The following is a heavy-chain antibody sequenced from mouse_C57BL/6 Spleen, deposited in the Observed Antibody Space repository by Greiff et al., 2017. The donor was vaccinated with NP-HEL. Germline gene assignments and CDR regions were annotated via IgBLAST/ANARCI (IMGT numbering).Heavy chain of an antibody. CDR3: AREGIYYYGSSWDY. D-gene: IGHD1-1*01. CDR1: GYAFSSSW. CDR2: IYPGDGDT. Sequence: VQLQQSGPELVKPGASVKISCKASGYAFSSSWMNWVKQRPGKGLEWIGRIYPGDGDTNYNGKFKGKATLTADKSSSTAYMQLSSLTSEDSAVYFCAREGIYYYGSSWDYWGQGTTLTVSS. V-gene: IGHV1-82*01. J-gene: IGHJ2*01.